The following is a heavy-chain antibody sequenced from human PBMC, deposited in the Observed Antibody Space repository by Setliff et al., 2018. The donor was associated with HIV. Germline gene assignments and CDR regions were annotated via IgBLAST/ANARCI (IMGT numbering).Heavy chain of an antibody. V-gene: IGHV1-46*01. CDR2: INPKNRST. J-gene: IGHJ4*02. CDR3: TRNLHYYASGIHFGVY. CDR1: GYTFTTYH. D-gene: IGHD3-10*01. Sequence: ASVKVSCKASGYTFTTYHMHWLRQAPGQGLEWMGIINPKNRSTTYAQRFQDRVTMTSDTSTNTFYMELSSLKSEDTAVYYCTRNLHYYASGIHFGVYWGQGTPVTVSS.